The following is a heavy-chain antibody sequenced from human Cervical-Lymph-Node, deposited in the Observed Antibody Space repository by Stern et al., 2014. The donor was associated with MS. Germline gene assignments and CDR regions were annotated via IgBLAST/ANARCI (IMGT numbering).Heavy chain of an antibody. CDR3: ARTGTVVTSGYYYGMDV. D-gene: IGHD4-23*01. CDR1: GYNFTDYG. Sequence: QMQLVQSGAEVKKPGASVKVSCKTAGYNFTDYGIIWVRQAPGQRLEWMGWINTGYGNRRYSQKIQGRVTITRDTSASTAYMELSSLRSEDTAVYYCARTGTVVTSGYYYGMDVWGQGTTVTVSS. J-gene: IGHJ6*02. V-gene: IGHV1-3*04. CDR2: INTGYGNR.